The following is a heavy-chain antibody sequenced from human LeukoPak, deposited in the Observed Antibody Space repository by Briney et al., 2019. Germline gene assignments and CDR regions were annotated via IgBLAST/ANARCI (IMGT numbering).Heavy chain of an antibody. CDR2: IYHSGST. D-gene: IGHD5-18*01. CDR1: GGSFSSNNYY. J-gene: IGHJ5*02. V-gene: IGHV4-39*01. Sequence: SETLSLTCTVSGGSFSSNNYYWGWIRQPPGNGLEWIGNIYHSGSTYHNPSLKSRVTISVDTSKNQFSLKLSSVTAADTAVYYCARQLPEYSYLSRWIDPWGQGTLVTVSS. CDR3: ARQLPEYSYLSRWIDP.